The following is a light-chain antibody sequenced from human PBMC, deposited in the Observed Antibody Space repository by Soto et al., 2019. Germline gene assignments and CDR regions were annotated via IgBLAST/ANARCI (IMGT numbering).Light chain of an antibody. CDR3: QQRNSYPRT. V-gene: IGKV1D-16*01. CDR2: AAS. J-gene: IGKJ2*01. Sequence: DIQMTQSPSSLSASVGDTVTITCRSSQDIGIRLSWYQQKPGKAPKFLISAASTLQSGVPSRFSGSGSETEFTLTITSLQPEDSATYYCQQRNSYPRTFGQGTKVDIK. CDR1: QDIGIR.